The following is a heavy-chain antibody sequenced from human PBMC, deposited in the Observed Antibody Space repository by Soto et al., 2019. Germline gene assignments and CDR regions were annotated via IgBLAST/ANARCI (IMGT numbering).Heavy chain of an antibody. V-gene: IGHV1-69*06. J-gene: IGHJ4*02. CDR2: IIPIFGTA. D-gene: IGHD1-7*01. CDR3: ARDGYNWNYGYYFDY. CDR1: GGTFSSYA. Sequence: SVKVSCKASGGTFSSYAISWVRQAPGQGLEWMGGIIPIFGTANYAQKFQGRVTITADKSTSTAYMELSSLRSEDTAVYYCARDGYNWNYGYYFDYWGQGTLVTVSS.